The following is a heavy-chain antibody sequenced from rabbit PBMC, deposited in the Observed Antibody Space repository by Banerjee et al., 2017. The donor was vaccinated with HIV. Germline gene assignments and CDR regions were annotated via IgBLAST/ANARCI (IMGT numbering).Heavy chain of an antibody. CDR3: ARTDDGSVYYNL. CDR1: GFSFSSVYD. Sequence: QEQLEESGGDLVKPEGSLTLTCTASGFSFSSVYDMCWVRQAPGKGLEWIACIGTADSNTFYANWAKGRFTISKTPSTTVTLQMTSLAAADTARYFCARTDDGSVYYNLWGPGTLVTVS. V-gene: IGHV1S45*01. J-gene: IGHJ4*01. CDR2: IGTADSNT. D-gene: IGHD8-1*01.